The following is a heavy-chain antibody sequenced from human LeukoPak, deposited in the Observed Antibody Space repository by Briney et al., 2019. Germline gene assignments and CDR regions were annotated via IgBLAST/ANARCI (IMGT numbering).Heavy chain of an antibody. CDR1: GASISGSY. Sequence: SETLSLTCTVSGASISGSYWTWLRQPAGKGLEWSGRVHPDGSTNYNPSLKRRVTISVDTSKKHFSLKLSSVTAADTAVYYCARDTPLGGTPLDYWGQGTLVTVSS. CDR3: ARDTPLGGTPLDY. D-gene: IGHD2-15*01. J-gene: IGHJ4*02. V-gene: IGHV4-4*07. CDR2: VHPDGST.